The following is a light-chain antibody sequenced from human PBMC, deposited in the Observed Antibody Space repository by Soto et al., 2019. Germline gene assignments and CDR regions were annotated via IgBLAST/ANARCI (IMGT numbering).Light chain of an antibody. CDR1: QEISNY. Sequence: DIQMIQSPSSLSASVGDRVTITCQASQEISNYLNWYQQKTGKAPKLMISDASNLERGVPSRFNGRGSGKDFTFTISSLPPEDFATYYCQQYDHLPRTFGRGTKVEIK. J-gene: IGKJ1*01. V-gene: IGKV1-33*01. CDR2: DAS. CDR3: QQYDHLPRT.